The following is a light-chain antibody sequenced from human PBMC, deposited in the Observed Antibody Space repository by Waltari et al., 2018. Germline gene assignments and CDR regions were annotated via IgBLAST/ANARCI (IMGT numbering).Light chain of an antibody. CDR3: QHHFRLPAT. J-gene: IGKJ1*01. CDR2: GAS. V-gene: IGKV3-20*01. CDR1: QSISRY. Sequence: ITLTQSPGTLSVSPGERATHSCRASQSISRYLAWYQQKPGQAPRLLIYGASNRATGIPDRFSGSGSGTDFSLTISGLEPEDSAVYYCQHHFRLPATFGQGTKVEIK.